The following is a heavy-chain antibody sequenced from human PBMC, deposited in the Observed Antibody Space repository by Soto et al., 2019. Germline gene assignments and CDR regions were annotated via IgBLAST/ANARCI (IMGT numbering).Heavy chain of an antibody. D-gene: IGHD5-12*01. CDR1: GYSFTKYW. CDR2: IYPVESDT. CDR3: VRMGFSGGGYLSYYYYGMDI. V-gene: IGHV5-51*01. Sequence: GESLKISCKGSGYSFTKYWIGWVRQMPGKGLELMAIIYPVESDTGYSPSFQGQVTISADNSISTAYLQWSSLKASDTAMYYCVRMGFSGGGYLSYYYYGMDIWGQGTTVTVSS. J-gene: IGHJ6*02.